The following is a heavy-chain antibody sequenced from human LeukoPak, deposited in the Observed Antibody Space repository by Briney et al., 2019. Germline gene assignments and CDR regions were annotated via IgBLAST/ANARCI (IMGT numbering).Heavy chain of an antibody. CDR3: ARAFVSYDSSGYPY. J-gene: IGHJ4*02. Sequence: GGSLRLSCAASGFTFSSYVMHWVRQAPGKGLERVAVISYDGSNKYYADSVKGRFTISRDNSKNTLYLQMNSLRAEDTAVYYCARAFVSYDSSGYPYWGQGTLVTVSS. CDR1: GFTFSSYV. CDR2: ISYDGSNK. V-gene: IGHV3-30-3*01. D-gene: IGHD3-22*01.